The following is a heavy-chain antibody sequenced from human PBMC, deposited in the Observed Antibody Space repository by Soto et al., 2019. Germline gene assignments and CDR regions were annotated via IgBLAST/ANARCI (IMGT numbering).Heavy chain of an antibody. J-gene: IGHJ4*02. Sequence: HPGGSLRLSFAASGFTFSSYDMHWVRQATGKGLEWVSAIGTAGDTYYPGSVKGRFTISRENAKNSLYLQMNSLRAGDTAVYYCARGGYCSGGSCWHFDYWGQGTLVTVSS. D-gene: IGHD2-15*01. CDR2: IGTAGDT. CDR3: ARGGYCSGGSCWHFDY. CDR1: GFTFSSYD. V-gene: IGHV3-13*01.